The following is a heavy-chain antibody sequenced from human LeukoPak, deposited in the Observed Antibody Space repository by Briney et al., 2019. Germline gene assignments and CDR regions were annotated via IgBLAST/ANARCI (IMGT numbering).Heavy chain of an antibody. V-gene: IGHV3-23*01. CDR2: ISGSGGST. J-gene: IGHJ4*02. D-gene: IGHD2-2*01. Sequence: GGSLRLSCAASGFTFSSYAMSWVRQAPGKGLEWVSAISGSGGSTYYADSVKGRFTISRDNSKNTLYLQMNSLRAEDTAVYYCAKVPAIVVVPAAILFDYWGQGTLVTVSS. CDR3: AKVPAIVVVPAAILFDY. CDR1: GFTFSSYA.